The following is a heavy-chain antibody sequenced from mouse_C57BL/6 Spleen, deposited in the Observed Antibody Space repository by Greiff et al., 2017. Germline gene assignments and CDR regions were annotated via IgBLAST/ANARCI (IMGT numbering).Heavy chain of an antibody. V-gene: IGHV7-3*01. CDR1: GFPFTDYY. D-gene: IGHD2-4*01. CDR2: MRNKANGYTT. CDR3: ERENDYDERVYAMDY. Sequence: VEESGGGLVQPGGSLSLSCAASGFPFTDYYMSWVRQPPGKALEWLGFMRNKANGYTTEYSASVKGRFTIARDNSQSILYLQMNALRAEDSATYDGERENDYDERVYAMDYWGQGTSVTVSS. J-gene: IGHJ4*01.